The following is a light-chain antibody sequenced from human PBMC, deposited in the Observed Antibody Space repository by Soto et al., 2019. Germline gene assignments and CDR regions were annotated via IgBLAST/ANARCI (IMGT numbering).Light chain of an antibody. J-gene: IGLJ3*02. Sequence: QSVLTQPASVSGSPGQSISISCTGTSSDVGAYNYVSWYQQHPGKAPKLVIYDVSDRPSGVSNRFSGSKSGNTASLTISGLQAEDEADYYCNSYTTTSTWVFGGATQLSVL. CDR1: SSDVGAYNY. V-gene: IGLV2-14*01. CDR3: NSYTTTSTWV. CDR2: DVS.